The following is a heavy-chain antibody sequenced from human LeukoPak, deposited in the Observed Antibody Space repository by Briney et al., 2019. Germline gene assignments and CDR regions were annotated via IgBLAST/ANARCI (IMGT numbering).Heavy chain of an antibody. D-gene: IGHD6-19*01. CDR3: AHVIAVAGTTTDAFDI. CDR1: GYTFTGYN. V-gene: IGHV1-2*02. CDR2: INPNSGGT. Sequence: ASVKVSCKASGYTFTGYNMHWVRQAPGQGLEWMGWINPNSGGTNYAQKFQGRVTMTRDTSISTAYMELSRLRSDDTAVYYCAHVIAVAGTTTDAFDIWGQGTMVTGSS. J-gene: IGHJ3*02.